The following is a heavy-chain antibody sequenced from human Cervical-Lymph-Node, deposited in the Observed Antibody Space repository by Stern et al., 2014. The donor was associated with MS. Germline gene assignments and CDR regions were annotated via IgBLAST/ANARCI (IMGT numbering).Heavy chain of an antibody. V-gene: IGHV3-9*01. CDR2: ISWNRDKI. J-gene: IGHJ4*02. Sequence: EVQLVESGGGLVQPGRSLRLSCAASGFNFDAYGMHWGRQAPGTGLAGVSGISWNRDKIVYAESVKGRFTISRDNAKDSLYLQMDSLRVEDTALYYCAKDRTSSSWGVDYWGQGTLVTVSS. CDR1: GFNFDAYG. D-gene: IGHD6-13*01. CDR3: AKDRTSSSWGVDY.